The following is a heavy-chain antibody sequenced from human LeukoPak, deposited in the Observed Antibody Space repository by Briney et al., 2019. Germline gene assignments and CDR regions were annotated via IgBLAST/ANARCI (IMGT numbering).Heavy chain of an antibody. V-gene: IGHV4-39*01. Sequence: SETLSLTCTVSGGSLISSTYYWGWVRQSPEKGLEWIGTIYYSGNTFYNPYLRSRLSISLDTSKSQFSLKLSSVTAADTAVYYCATHAAPNRHDFWGQGTLVTVSS. J-gene: IGHJ4*02. CDR1: GGSLISSTYY. CDR3: ATHAAPNRHDF. CDR2: IYYSGNT. D-gene: IGHD6-25*01.